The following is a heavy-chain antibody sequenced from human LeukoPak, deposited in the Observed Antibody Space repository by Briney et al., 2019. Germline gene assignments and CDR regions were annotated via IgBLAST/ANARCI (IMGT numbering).Heavy chain of an antibody. CDR1: GRPISNYF. J-gene: IGHJ4*02. CDR2: VYYSGST. D-gene: IGHD3/OR15-3a*01. V-gene: IGHV4-59*08. CDR3: ARRAGTGGSDYFDY. Sequence: SDTVSLICTVWGRPISNYFWMWIRQPPGGGLDGVGYVYYSGSTNYNPSLKSRVTISVETSKNQFSLNLSSVTAADTAVYYCARRAGTGGSDYFDYWGQGTLVTVSS.